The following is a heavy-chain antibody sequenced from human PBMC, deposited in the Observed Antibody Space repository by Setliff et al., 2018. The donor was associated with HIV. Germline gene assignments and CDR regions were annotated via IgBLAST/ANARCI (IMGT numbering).Heavy chain of an antibody. CDR1: GYTLTSNY. D-gene: IGHD6-13*01. J-gene: IGHJ5*02. Sequence: ASVKVSCKASGYTLTSNYMHWVRQAPGQGLEWMGIVNPSDGSTIYAQKFQGRVTMTRDTSINTAYMELARLTSDDTAVYYCAKGGPGSSWRGGWFDPWGQGTLVTVSS. CDR3: AKGGPGSSWRGGWFDP. V-gene: IGHV1-2*02. CDR2: VNPSDGST.